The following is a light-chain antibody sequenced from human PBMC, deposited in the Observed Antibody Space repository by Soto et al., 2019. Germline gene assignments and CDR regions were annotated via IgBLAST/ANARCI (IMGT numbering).Light chain of an antibody. CDR2: ATS. J-gene: IGKJ4*01. CDR1: QGIAPY. Sequence: DVQMTQSPSPLSAFVGDRVTITCRASQGIAPYLAWFQQKPGKVPKLLIYATSTLQSGVPSRFSGSGSGTDFTLTTNSLQPEDVGTYYCQKYNSAPLTFGGGTKVEIK. V-gene: IGKV1-27*01. CDR3: QKYNSAPLT.